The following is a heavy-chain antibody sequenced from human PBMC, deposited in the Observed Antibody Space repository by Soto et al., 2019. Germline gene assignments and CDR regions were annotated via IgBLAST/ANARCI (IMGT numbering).Heavy chain of an antibody. CDR2: ILHSGAT. CDR1: GGSISSSTW. CDR3: ARDHGVSRGFAFDY. Sequence: PSETLSLTCAVSGGSISSSTWWRWVRQPPGKGLEWIGEILHSGATNYNPSLKSRVTFSVDKSKNQFSLKLSSVAAADTAVYFCARDHGVSRGFAFDYWGQGTLVTVSS. D-gene: IGHD3-3*01. V-gene: IGHV4-4*02. J-gene: IGHJ4*01.